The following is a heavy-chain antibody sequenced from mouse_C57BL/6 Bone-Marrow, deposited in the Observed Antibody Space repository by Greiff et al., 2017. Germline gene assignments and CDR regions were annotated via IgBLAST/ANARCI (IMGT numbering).Heavy chain of an antibody. V-gene: IGHV1-80*01. Sequence: VQLQQSGAELVKPGASVKISCKASGFALSSYWMNWVKQRPGTGLEWIGQIYTGDGDTNYNGKFKGKATLTAAKSSITAYMQHSSLTSEDSAVSFCAREGETETDDYWGQGTTRTVSS. CDR1: GFALSSYW. J-gene: IGHJ2*01. CDR3: AREGETETDDY. CDR2: IYTGDGDT.